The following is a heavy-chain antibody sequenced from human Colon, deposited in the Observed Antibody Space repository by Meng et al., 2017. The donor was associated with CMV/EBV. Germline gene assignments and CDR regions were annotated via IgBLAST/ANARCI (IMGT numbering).Heavy chain of an antibody. CDR3: ARDTGLGSTTSSY. CDR2: FFAGGNT. J-gene: IGHJ4*02. Sequence: SGASMGGTSYYWGWFRQPPGKGLEWIGSFFAGGNTYYNPSLRGRVTISTDTPNNRFSLSLTSMTAADTVIYFCARDTGLGSTTSSYWGQGTLVTVSS. D-gene: IGHD2/OR15-2a*01. V-gene: IGHV4-39*07. CDR1: GASMGGTSYY.